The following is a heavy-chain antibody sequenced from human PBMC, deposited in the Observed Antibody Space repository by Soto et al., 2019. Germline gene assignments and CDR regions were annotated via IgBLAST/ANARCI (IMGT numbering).Heavy chain of an antibody. Sequence: QVQLVQSGDEVKKPGASVKVSCKASGYPFTTYGITWVRQAPGQGLELMGRISTYNGNTNSAQSLQGRVTMTRETSSTTAYMELRSLRSEDTAVCYCARLITTFGVVSKGPDHWGQGTLVTVSS. CDR2: ISTYNGNT. J-gene: IGHJ4*02. D-gene: IGHD3-3*01. CDR3: ARLITTFGVVSKGPDH. CDR1: GYPFTTYG. V-gene: IGHV1-18*04.